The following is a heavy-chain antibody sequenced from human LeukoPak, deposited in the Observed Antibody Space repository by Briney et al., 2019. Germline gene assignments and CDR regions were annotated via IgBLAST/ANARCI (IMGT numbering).Heavy chain of an antibody. CDR1: GFTFSSYW. CDR3: ARDMATVVTPTWDY. D-gene: IGHD4-23*01. V-gene: IGHV3-7*01. Sequence: GGSLRLSCAASGFTFSSYWMSWVRQAPGKGLEWVANIKQDGSEKYYVDSVKGRFTISRDSAKNSLYLQMNSLRAEDTAVYYCARDMATVVTPTWDYWGQGTLVTVSS. J-gene: IGHJ4*02. CDR2: IKQDGSEK.